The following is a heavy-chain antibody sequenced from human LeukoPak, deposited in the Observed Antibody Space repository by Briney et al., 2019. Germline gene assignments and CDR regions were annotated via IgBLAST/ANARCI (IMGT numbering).Heavy chain of an antibody. J-gene: IGHJ6*02. V-gene: IGHV1-18*01. Sequence: ASVTASCKASGYTFTSYGISWVRQAPGQGLEWMGWISAYNGNTNYAQKLQGRVTMTTDTSTSTAYMELRSLRSDDTAVYYCARGYCSSTSCFSLMDVWGQGTTVTVSS. CDR1: GYTFTSYG. CDR2: ISAYNGNT. D-gene: IGHD2-2*01. CDR3: ARGYCSSTSCFSLMDV.